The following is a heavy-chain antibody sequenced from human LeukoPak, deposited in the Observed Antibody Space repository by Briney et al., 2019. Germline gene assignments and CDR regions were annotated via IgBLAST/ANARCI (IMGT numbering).Heavy chain of an antibody. D-gene: IGHD5-24*01. CDR2: INHSGST. Sequence: SETLSLTCAVYGGSFSGYYWSWIRQPPGKGLEWIGEINHSGSTNYNPSLKSRVTISVDTSKNQFSLKLSSVTAADTAVYYCATHDRARPRDGYNRRSDYWGQGTLVTVSS. CDR1: GGSFSGYY. V-gene: IGHV4-34*01. J-gene: IGHJ4*02. CDR3: ATHDRARPRDGYNRRSDY.